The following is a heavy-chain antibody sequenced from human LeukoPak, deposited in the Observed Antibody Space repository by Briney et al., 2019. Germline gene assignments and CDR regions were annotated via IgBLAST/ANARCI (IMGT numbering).Heavy chain of an antibody. CDR2: INPSGGST. J-gene: IGHJ3*02. CDR1: GYTFTGYY. D-gene: IGHD2-2*01. V-gene: IGHV1-46*03. CDR3: ARICASRAFDI. Sequence: ASVKVSCKASGYTFTGYYMHWVRQAPGQGLEWMGRINPSGGSTSYAQKFQGRVTMTRDTSTSTVYMELSSLRSEDTAVYYCARICASRAFDIWGQGTMVTVSS.